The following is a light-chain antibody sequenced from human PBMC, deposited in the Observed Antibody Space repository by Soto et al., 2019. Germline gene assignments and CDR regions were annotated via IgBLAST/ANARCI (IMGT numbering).Light chain of an antibody. CDR2: GAS. J-gene: IGKJ2*01. CDR1: QSVSST. CDR3: QQYNNWPPYT. Sequence: EIVMTQSPATLSVSPGERATLSCRASQSVSSTLAWYQQKPGQAPRLLIYGASTRATGIPARFSGSGAGTEFTLPISSLQSEEFAVYYCQQYNNWPPYTFGQGTKLEIK. V-gene: IGKV3-15*01.